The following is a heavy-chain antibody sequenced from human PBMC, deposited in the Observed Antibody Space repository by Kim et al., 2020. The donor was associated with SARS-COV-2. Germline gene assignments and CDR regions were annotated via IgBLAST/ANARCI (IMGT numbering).Heavy chain of an antibody. CDR2: GST. CDR3: ARLYEALDY. D-gene: IGHD2-8*01. Sequence: GSTSSNPSLKSRVTISVDTSKNQFSLNLSSVTAADTAVYYCARLYEALDYWGQGTLVTVSS. J-gene: IGHJ4*02. V-gene: IGHV4-39*01.